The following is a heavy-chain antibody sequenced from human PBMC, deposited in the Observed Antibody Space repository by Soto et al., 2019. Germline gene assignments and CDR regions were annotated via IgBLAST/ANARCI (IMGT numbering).Heavy chain of an antibody. CDR1: GFTLSSYA. V-gene: IGHV3-23*01. J-gene: IGHJ4*02. CDR2: ISGSGGST. Sequence: GGSLRLSCAASGFTLSSYAMSWVRQAPGKGLEWVSAISGSGGSTYYADSVKGRFTISRDNSKNTLYLQMNSLRAEDTAVYYCAKGTGHSGYVYFDYWRQGTLVTVSS. D-gene: IGHD5-12*01. CDR3: AKGTGHSGYVYFDY.